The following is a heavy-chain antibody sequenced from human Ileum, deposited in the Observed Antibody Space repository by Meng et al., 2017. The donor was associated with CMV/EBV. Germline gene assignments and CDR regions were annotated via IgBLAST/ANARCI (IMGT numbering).Heavy chain of an antibody. CDR2: VRYVVTTK. J-gene: IGHJ4*02. CDR3: AKDIGTWTRGYYFDY. CDR1: GFTFSDYG. Sequence: GESLKISCTASGFTFSDYGMHWVRQTPGTGLEWVAYVRYVVTTKYYADAVEGRFTISKDNSRNTVYLQMDSLRPDDTGVYYCAKDIGTWTRGYYFDYWGQGALVTVSS. V-gene: IGHV3-30*02. D-gene: IGHD2-15*01.